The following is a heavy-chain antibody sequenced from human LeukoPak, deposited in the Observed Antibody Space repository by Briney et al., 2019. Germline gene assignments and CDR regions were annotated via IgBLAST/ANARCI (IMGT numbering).Heavy chain of an antibody. CDR3: ARSSLGYCSGGRCNGMDV. D-gene: IGHD2-15*01. J-gene: IGHJ6*02. V-gene: IGHV3-21*01. Sequence: GGSLRLSCVASGFTFSIYAMSWVRQAPGKGLEWVSSITSSSTFIYYADSVKGRFTISRDNAKNSLYLQMNSLRAEDTAVYYCARSSLGYCSGGRCNGMDVWGQGTTVTVSS. CDR1: GFTFSIYA. CDR2: ITSSSTFI.